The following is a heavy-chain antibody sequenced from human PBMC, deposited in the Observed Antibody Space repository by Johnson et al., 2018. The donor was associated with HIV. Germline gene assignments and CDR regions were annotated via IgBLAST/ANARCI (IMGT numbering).Heavy chain of an antibody. D-gene: IGHD3-22*01. J-gene: IGHJ3*02. CDR1: GFTFSDYY. V-gene: IGHV3-11*04. Sequence: QVQLVESGGGLVKPGGSLRLSCAASGFTFSDYYMRWIRQAPGKGLAWVSYISSRGSTIYYADYVKGRFTNSRDNAKNSLYLQRNSLRAEDTAVYYCARSEVSSGYYYTPFVDAFDIWGQGTMVTVSS. CDR3: ARSEVSSGYYYTPFVDAFDI. CDR2: ISSRGSTI.